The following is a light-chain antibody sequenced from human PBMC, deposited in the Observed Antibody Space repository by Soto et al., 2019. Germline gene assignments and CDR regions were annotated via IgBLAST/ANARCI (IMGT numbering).Light chain of an antibody. CDR1: ESILTL. Sequence: DIQMTQSPLSLSASIGDRVIITCRASESILTLLSWYQQKPGKAPKLLIYSASNLHTGVPSRFSGSGSGTDFTLTITTLQPEDFATYYCQQSYDTPWTFGQGTPVGV. CDR2: SAS. V-gene: IGKV1-39*01. CDR3: QQSYDTPWT. J-gene: IGKJ1*01.